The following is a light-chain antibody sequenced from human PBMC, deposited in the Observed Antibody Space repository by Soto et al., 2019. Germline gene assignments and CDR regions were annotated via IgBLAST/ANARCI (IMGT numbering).Light chain of an antibody. CDR1: SSNIGGGYD. Sequence: QPVLTQPPSVSGAPGQRVTISCTGSSSNIGGGYDVHWYQQLPGTAPKLLVYGNINRPSRVPDRFSGSKSDTSASLAITGLQAEDEADYYCQSYDSSLSAWVFGGGTKVTVL. CDR3: QSYDSSLSAWV. CDR2: GNI. J-gene: IGLJ3*02. V-gene: IGLV1-40*01.